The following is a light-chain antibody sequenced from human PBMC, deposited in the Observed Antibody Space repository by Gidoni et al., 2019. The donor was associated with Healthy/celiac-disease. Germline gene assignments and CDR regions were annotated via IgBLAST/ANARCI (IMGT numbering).Light chain of an antibody. J-gene: IGKJ3*01. CDR3: QQSSNWPT. CDR2: DAS. CDR1: QSVSSY. Sequence: EIVFAQSPATLSLSPGERATLSCRASQSVSSYFAWYQQKPGQAPRLLSYDASNRATGIPARFSGSGSGTDFTLTISSLEPEDFAVYYCQQSSNWPTFGPGTKVDIK. V-gene: IGKV3-11*01.